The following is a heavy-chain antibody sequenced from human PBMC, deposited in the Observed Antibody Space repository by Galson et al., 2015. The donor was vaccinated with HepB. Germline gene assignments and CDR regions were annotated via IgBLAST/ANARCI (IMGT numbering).Heavy chain of an antibody. CDR2: IWYDGSNK. Sequence: SLRLSCAASGFTFSSYGMHWVRQAPGKGLEWVAVIWYDGSNKYYADSVKGRFTISRDNSKNTLYLQMNSLRAEDTAVYYCARDSGREELDLRLGPPGSHWHYFDYWGQGTLVTVSS. D-gene: IGHD1-26*01. CDR3: ARDSGREELDLRLGPPGSHWHYFDY. V-gene: IGHV3-33*01. J-gene: IGHJ4*02. CDR1: GFTFSSYG.